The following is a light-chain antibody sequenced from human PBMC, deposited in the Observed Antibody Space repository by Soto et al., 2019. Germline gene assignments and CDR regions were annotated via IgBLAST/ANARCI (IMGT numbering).Light chain of an antibody. CDR1: SGHSNYA. V-gene: IGLV4-69*01. CDR3: QTWGTGPWV. J-gene: IGLJ3*02. CDR2: LNSNGSH. Sequence: QPVLTQSPSASASLGASVQLTCTLSSGHSNYAIAWLQQQPEKGPRYLMKLNSNGSHSKGDGIPDRFSGSSSGAERYLTISSLQSEDEADYYCQTWGTGPWVFGGGTKLTVL.